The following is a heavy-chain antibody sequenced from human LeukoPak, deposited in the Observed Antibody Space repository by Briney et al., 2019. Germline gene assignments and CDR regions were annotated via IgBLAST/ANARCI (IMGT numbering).Heavy chain of an antibody. V-gene: IGHV1-18*04. CDR1: GYTFTSYG. D-gene: IGHD6-19*01. Sequence: ASVKVSCKASGYTFTSYGISWVRQAPGQGLEWMGWISAYNGNTNYAQKLQGRVTMTTDTSTSTAYMEPRSLRSDDTAVYYCARGVAVAGPHFFDYWGQGTLVTVSS. CDR3: ARGVAVAGPHFFDY. CDR2: ISAYNGNT. J-gene: IGHJ4*02.